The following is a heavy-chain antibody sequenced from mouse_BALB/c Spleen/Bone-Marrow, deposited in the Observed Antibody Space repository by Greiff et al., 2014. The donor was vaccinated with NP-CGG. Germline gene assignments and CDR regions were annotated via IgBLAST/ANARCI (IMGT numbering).Heavy chain of an antibody. CDR3: ARKGLLRFFDY. CDR1: GYSFTGYN. J-gene: IGHJ2*01. Sequence: EVQLQQSGPELEKPGASVKISCKASGYSFTGYNMNWVKQSNGKSLEWIGSIDPYYGGTNYNQKFKGKATLTVDKSSSTAHMQLKSLTSEDSAVYYCARKGLLRFFDYWGQGTTLTVSS. V-gene: IGHV1-39*01. D-gene: IGHD1-1*01. CDR2: IDPYYGGT.